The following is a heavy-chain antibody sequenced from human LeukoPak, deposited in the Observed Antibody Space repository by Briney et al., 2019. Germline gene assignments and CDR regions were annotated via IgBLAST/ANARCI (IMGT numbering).Heavy chain of an antibody. Sequence: KTSETLSLTCTVSGGSISSSSYHWAWIRQPPGQRLEWIGSVYYSGSTYYNPSLKSRVTISVDTSKNQFSLKLRSVTAADTAVYYCARRGDFYGSGRYKHYFDSWGRGTLVTVSS. V-gene: IGHV4-39*01. J-gene: IGHJ4*02. CDR2: VYYSGST. CDR1: GGSISSSSYH. D-gene: IGHD3-10*01. CDR3: ARRGDFYGSGRYKHYFDS.